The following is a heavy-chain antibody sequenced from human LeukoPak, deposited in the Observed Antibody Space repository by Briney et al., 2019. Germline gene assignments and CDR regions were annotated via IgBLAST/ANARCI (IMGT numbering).Heavy chain of an antibody. D-gene: IGHD3-16*01. CDR3: AKDFLGDSGPGN. CDR1: GFTVSGNA. V-gene: IGHV3-23*01. J-gene: IGHJ4*02. Sequence: PGGSLRLSCAVSGFTVSGNAWSWIRQAPGKGLEWVSVIGISGVETFYAESVKGRFTISRDNSKNTLYLQMSSLRAEDTAVYYCAKDFLGDSGPGNWGQGTLVTVSS. CDR2: IGISGVET.